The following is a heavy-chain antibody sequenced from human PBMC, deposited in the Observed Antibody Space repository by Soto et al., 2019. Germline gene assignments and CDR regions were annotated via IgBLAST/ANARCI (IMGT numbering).Heavy chain of an antibody. V-gene: IGHV1-69*13. D-gene: IGHD3-9*01. CDR1: GGTFSSYA. J-gene: IGHJ4*02. CDR3: ARGGIYFDWLLGYIDY. Sequence: PVKVSCKASGGTFSSYAISWVRQAPGQGLEWMGGIIPIFGTANYAQKFQGRVTITADESTSTAYMELSSLRSEDTAVYYCARGGIYFDWLLGYIDYWGQGTLVTVSS. CDR2: IIPIFGTA.